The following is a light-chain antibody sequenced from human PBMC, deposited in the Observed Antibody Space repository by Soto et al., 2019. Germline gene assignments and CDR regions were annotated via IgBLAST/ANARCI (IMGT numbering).Light chain of an antibody. V-gene: IGLV2-8*01. CDR2: EVV. CDR1: KSDIGVYDF. CDR3: KSYAGSNNDR. Sequence: QSVLTQPPSASGSPGQSVTISCTGTKSDIGVYDFVSWYQHHPGKAPRLIIYEVVQRPSGVPDRFSGSKSGNTASLTVSGLQAADEADYSCKSYAGSNNDRFGSGTKVTVL. J-gene: IGLJ1*01.